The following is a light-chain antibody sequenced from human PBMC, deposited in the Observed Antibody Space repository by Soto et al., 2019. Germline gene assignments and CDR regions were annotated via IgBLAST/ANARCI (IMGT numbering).Light chain of an antibody. Sequence: EIVLTQSPGTLSLSPGDRATLSCRASQSVTNNYLAWYQQKPGQAPRLLIYAASKRATGIPERFSGSGSGTDFTLTISGLEPEDFAVFYCQHYVGSPWTFGQGTKVEIK. CDR1: QSVTNNY. V-gene: IGKV3-20*01. CDR2: AAS. J-gene: IGKJ1*01. CDR3: QHYVGSPWT.